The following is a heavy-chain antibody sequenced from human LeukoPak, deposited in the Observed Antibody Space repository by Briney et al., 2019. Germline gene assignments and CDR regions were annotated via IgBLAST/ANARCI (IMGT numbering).Heavy chain of an antibody. Sequence: GGSLRLSREASGFIFNPYVMHWVRQAPGRGLEYVSGINFNGGWTHYADSVKGRFTDSRDNSKNKLYLQVENQRGDDVAGYFCACATSMIVGAPDYWGQGAPVTISS. V-gene: IGHV3-64*02. D-gene: IGHD3-22*01. CDR2: INFNGGWT. CDR1: GFIFNPYV. J-gene: IGHJ4*02. CDR3: ACATSMIVGAPDY.